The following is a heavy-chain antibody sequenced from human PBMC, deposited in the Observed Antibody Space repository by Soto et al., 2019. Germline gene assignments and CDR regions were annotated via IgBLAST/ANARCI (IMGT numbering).Heavy chain of an antibody. V-gene: IGHV3-21*01. CDR2: ISSSSTYI. D-gene: IGHD3-10*01. CDR1: GFTFSTYS. J-gene: IGHJ4*02. Sequence: ESGGGLVKPGGSLRLSCAASGFTFSTYSMNWVRQAPGKGLEWVSSISSSSTYIYYADSLKGRFTISRDNAKNSLYLQMNSLRAEDTAVYYCASQPYSNSGWKPFDYWGQGTLVTVSS. CDR3: ASQPYSNSGWKPFDY.